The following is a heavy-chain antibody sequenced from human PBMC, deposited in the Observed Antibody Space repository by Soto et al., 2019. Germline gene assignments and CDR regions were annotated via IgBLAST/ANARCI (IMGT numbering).Heavy chain of an antibody. J-gene: IGHJ4*02. Sequence: SETLSLTCTVSGGSISSGGYYWSWIRQHPGKGLEWIGYIYYSGSTYYNPSLKSRVTISVDTSKNQFSLKLSSVTAADTAVYYCARGLAARPLRRYYFDCWGQGTLVTVSS. CDR2: IYYSGST. CDR1: GGSISSGGYY. V-gene: IGHV4-31*03. D-gene: IGHD6-6*01. CDR3: ARGLAARPLRRYYFDC.